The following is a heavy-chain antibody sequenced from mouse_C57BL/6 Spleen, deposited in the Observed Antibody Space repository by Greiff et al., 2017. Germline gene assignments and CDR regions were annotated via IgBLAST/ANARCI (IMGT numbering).Heavy chain of an antibody. Sequence: QVQLQQPGAELVRPGSSVKLSCKASGYTFTSYWMHWVKQRPRQGLEWIGKIDPSDSYTHYNQKFKGKATLTVDKSSSTAYMQLSSLTSEDSAVYYCARFGGVWRRFDYWGQGTTLTVSS. D-gene: IGHD2-10*02. CDR2: IDPSDSYT. CDR3: ARFGGVWRRFDY. CDR1: GYTFTSYW. V-gene: IGHV1-69*02. J-gene: IGHJ2*01.